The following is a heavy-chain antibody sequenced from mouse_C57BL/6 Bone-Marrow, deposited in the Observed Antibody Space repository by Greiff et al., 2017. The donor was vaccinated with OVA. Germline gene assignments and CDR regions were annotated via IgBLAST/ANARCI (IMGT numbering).Heavy chain of an antibody. V-gene: IGHV1-85*01. CDR2: IYPRDGST. Sequence: VQLQQSGPELVKPGASVKLSCKASGYTFTSYDINWVKQRPGQGLEWIGWIYPRDGSTKYNEKFKGKATLTVDTSSSTAYMELHSLTSEDSAVYCCARAAQATSRRFGYWGQGTLVTVSA. J-gene: IGHJ3*01. CDR3: ARAAQATSRRFGY. D-gene: IGHD3-2*02. CDR1: GYTFTSYD.